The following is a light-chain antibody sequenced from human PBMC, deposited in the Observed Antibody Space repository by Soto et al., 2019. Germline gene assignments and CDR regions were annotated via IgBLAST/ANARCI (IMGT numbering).Light chain of an antibody. V-gene: IGKV3-11*01. CDR3: QHRSDWPWT. J-gene: IGKJ1*01. CDR1: KTVTNF. Sequence: EIVLTQSPATLSLSQEERGTLSCWAIKTVTNFLAWYQQNPGQAPRLLVYDVSNRATGIPPSFSGGGSGTDFTLTITTLEPEDFAVYSFQHRSDWPWTSGQGTRWIS. CDR2: DVS.